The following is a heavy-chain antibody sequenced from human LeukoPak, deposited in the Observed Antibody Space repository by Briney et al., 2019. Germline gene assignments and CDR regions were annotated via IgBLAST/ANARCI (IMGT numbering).Heavy chain of an antibody. J-gene: IGHJ4*02. D-gene: IGHD1-26*01. CDR2: INPNSGGT. V-gene: IGHV1-2*04. CDR3: ARGAGARTYRRFDL. CDR1: GYTFTGYY. Sequence: ASVKVSCKASGYTFTGYYMHWVRQAPGQGLEWMGWINPNSGGTNYAQKFQGWVTMTRDTSISTVYMEMNNLISDDTAVYYCARGAGARTYRRFDLWGQGTLVTVSS.